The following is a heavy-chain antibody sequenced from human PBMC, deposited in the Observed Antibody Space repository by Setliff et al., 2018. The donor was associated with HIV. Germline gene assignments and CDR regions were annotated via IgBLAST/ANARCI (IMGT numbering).Heavy chain of an antibody. CDR3: ARDQVSMVRAVRLVA. Sequence: ASVKVSCKASGYTFTGYYMHWVRQAPGQGPEWLGRINPKSGGTRYAQKFQGRVSMTRDTAISTAYMELSRLRSDDSAVYYCARDQVSMVRAVRLVAWGQGSLVTVSS. D-gene: IGHD3-10*01. J-gene: IGHJ1*01. CDR1: GYTFTGYY. CDR2: INPKSGGT. V-gene: IGHV1-2*06.